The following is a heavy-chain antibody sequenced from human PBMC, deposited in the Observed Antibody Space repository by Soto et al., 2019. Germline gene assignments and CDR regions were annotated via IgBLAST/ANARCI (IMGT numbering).Heavy chain of an antibody. J-gene: IGHJ6*04. CDR1: GGSVSSGSYY. CDR2: IYYSGST. CDR3: ARCDRITMVRGAYYYDYGMNV. Sequence: QVQLQESGPGLVKTSETLSLTCTVSGGSVSSGSYYWSWIRQPPGKGLEWIGYIYYSGSTNYNPSLKSRVTISVDTCKSQFSLKLSSVAAAATAVYSFARCDRITMVRGAYYYDYGMNVWGEGTTVTVFS. V-gene: IGHV4-61*01. D-gene: IGHD3-10*01.